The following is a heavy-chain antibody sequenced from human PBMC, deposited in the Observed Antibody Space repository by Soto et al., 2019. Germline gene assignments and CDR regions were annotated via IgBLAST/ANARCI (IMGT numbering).Heavy chain of an antibody. Sequence: QVQLQESGPGLVKPSGTLSLTCAVSGGSISSSNWWGWVRQPPGKGLEWIGQISHSGSTSYNPSLKSRVTISVDKSMNQFSLKLDSVTAADTAVYYCARVYCSSLSCYSMTLDYWGQGTLVTVSS. D-gene: IGHD2-2*02. CDR2: ISHSGST. CDR3: ARVYCSSLSCYSMTLDY. J-gene: IGHJ4*02. CDR1: GGSISSSNW. V-gene: IGHV4-4*02.